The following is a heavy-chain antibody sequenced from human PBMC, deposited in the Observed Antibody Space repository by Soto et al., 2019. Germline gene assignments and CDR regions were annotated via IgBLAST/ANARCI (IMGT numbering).Heavy chain of an antibody. V-gene: IGHV4-34*01. CDR1: GVSVNVYY. J-gene: IGHJ5*02. CDR2: INHTGGT. CDR3: ETSITVFGLMTTQFDT. Sequence: SGTXALTCAVYGVSVNVYYWNVIRQPPGKGLEWIGEINHTGGTHYNPSLKSRVTMSVDTSKNQFSLRLSSVNAADTAIYYCETSITVFGLMTTQFDTWGQGTQVTVSS. D-gene: IGHD3-3*01.